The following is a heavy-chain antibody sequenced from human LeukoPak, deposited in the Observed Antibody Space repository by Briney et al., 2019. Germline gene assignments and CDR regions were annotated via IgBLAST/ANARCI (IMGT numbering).Heavy chain of an antibody. CDR1: GFTFSNYA. D-gene: IGHD6-19*01. CDR2: ISYHGNNK. CDR3: ASEGAAVAGDAFDI. J-gene: IGHJ3*02. Sequence: GRSLRLSCAASGFTFSNYAMHWVRQAPGKGLEWVTFISYHGNNKYYTDPVKGRFTISRDNSKNMLYLQMDSLRAEDTAVYYCASEGAAVAGDAFDIWGQGTMVTVSS. V-gene: IGHV3-30*04.